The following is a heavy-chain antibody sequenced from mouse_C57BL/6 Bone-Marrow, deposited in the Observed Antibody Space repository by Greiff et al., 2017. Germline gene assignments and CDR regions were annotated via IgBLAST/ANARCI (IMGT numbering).Heavy chain of an antibody. CDR1: GFTFSSYG. CDR2: ISSGGSYT. V-gene: IGHV5-6*01. J-gene: IGHJ3*01. D-gene: IGHD1-1*01. Sequence: VHLVESGGDLVKPGGSLKLSCAASGFTFSSYGMSWVRQTPDKRLEWVATISSGGSYTYYPDSVKGRFTISRDNAKNTLYLQMSSLKSEDTAMYYCARRVYYGSSPAWFAYWGQGTLVTVSA. CDR3: ARRVYYGSSPAWFAY.